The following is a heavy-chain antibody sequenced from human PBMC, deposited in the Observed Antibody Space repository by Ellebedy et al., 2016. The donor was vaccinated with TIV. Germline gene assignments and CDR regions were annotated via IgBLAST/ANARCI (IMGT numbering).Heavy chain of an antibody. D-gene: IGHD4/OR15-4a*01. Sequence: SETLSLTXAVYGVSFSGYYWSWIRQPPGKGLEWIGEINHSGSTNYNPSLKSRVTISVDTSKNQSSLKLSSVTAADTAVYYCARGPLTTGYYYMDVWGKGTTVTVSS. CDR3: ARGPLTTGYYYMDV. V-gene: IGHV4-34*01. CDR1: GVSFSGYY. CDR2: INHSGST. J-gene: IGHJ6*03.